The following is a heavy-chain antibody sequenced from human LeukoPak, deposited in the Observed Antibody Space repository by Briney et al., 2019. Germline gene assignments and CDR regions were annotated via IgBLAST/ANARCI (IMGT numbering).Heavy chain of an antibody. Sequence: GASVKVSCRTSGYAFTHYGISWVRQVPGQGLEWLGWINTSNGNTNFAQKVQGRVTMTTDTSTSTAYMELRSLRSDDTAVYYCARDLRFIPAASANASFDPWGQGTLVTVSS. V-gene: IGHV1-18*01. CDR2: INTSNGNT. CDR1: GYAFTHYG. J-gene: IGHJ5*02. CDR3: ARDLRFIPAASANASFDP. D-gene: IGHD6-13*01.